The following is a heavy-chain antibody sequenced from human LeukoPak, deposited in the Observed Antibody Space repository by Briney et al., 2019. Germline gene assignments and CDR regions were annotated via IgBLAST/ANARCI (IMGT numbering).Heavy chain of an antibody. CDR3: AKDHSGDGYNGDFDY. CDR1: GFTFSSYG. V-gene: IGHV3-30*18. CDR2: ISYDGSNK. J-gene: IGHJ4*02. D-gene: IGHD5-24*01. Sequence: GRSLRLSCAASGFTFSSYGVHWVRQAPGKGLEWVAVISYDGSNKYYADSVKGRFTISRDNSKNTLYLQMNSLRAEDTAVYYCAKDHSGDGYNGDFDYWGQGTLVTVSS.